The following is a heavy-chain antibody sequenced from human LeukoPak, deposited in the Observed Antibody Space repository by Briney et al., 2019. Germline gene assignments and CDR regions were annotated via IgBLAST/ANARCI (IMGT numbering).Heavy chain of an antibody. D-gene: IGHD4-23*01. CDR2: ISSSSSYI. CDR3: ARDGATVVTFDY. V-gene: IGHV3-21*01. Sequence: PGGSLRLSCAASGFTFSSYSMTWVRQAPGKGLEWVSSISSSSSYIYYADSVKGRFTISRDNAKNSLYLQMNSLRAEDTAVYYCARDGATVVTFDYWGQGTLVTVSS. J-gene: IGHJ4*02. CDR1: GFTFSSYS.